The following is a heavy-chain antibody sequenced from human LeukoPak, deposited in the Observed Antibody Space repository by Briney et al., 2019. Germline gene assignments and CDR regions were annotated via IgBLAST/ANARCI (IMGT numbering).Heavy chain of an antibody. Sequence: PSETLSLTCTVSGGSISSGDYYWSWIRQPPGKGLEWIGYIYYSGSTYYNPSLKSRVTISVDTSKNQFSLKLSSVTAADTAVYYCARAGSNYYDSSGYYYPAYWGQGTLVTVSS. CDR3: ARAGSNYYDSSGYYYPAY. CDR1: GGSISSGDYY. J-gene: IGHJ4*02. D-gene: IGHD3-22*01. CDR2: IYYSGST. V-gene: IGHV4-30-4*01.